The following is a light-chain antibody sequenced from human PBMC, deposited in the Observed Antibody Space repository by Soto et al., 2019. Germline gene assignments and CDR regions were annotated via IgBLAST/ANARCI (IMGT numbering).Light chain of an antibody. CDR3: QTWGTGYRL. J-gene: IGLJ2*01. CDR2: LNSGGTY. CDR1: SGHSGDD. V-gene: IGLV4-69*01. Sequence: QPVLTQSPSASASLGASVTLTCTLSSGHSGDDIAWHQQQPEKGPRYLMRLNSGGTYTRGDGIPDRFSGSSSGTERYLTISSLQSEDEADYYCQTWGTGYRLFGGGTKLTVL.